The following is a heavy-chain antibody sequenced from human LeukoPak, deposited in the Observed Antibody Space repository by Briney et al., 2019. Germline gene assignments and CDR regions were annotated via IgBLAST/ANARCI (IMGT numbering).Heavy chain of an antibody. CDR1: GFTFSSYI. J-gene: IGHJ4*02. D-gene: IGHD3-16*02. CDR3: ARTDDYVWGSYRNLDY. CDR2: ISSSSSYI. Sequence: GGSLRLSCAASGFTFSSYIMNWVRQAPGKGLEWVSSISSSSSYIYYADSVKGRFTISRDNAKNSLYLQMNSLRAEDTAVYYCARTDDYVWGSYRNLDYWGQGTLVTVSS. V-gene: IGHV3-21*01.